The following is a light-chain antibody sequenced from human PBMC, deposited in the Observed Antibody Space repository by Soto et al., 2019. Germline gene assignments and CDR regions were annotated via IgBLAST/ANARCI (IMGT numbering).Light chain of an antibody. V-gene: IGKV1-39*01. Sequence: DIQMTQSPSSLSASVGDRVTITCRASQSVSGSLSWYQQKPGKAPNLLIYAASSLQSGVPSRFSGSGSGTDFTLTISTLQPEDFATYYWQQSYSLPRTFGQGTKVEVK. J-gene: IGKJ1*01. CDR3: QQSYSLPRT. CDR1: QSVSGS. CDR2: AAS.